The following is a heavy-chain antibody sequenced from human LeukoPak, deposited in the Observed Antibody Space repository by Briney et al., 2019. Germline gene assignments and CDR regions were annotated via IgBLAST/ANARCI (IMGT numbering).Heavy chain of an antibody. CDR2: ISAYNGNT. CDR3: ASAFLGAQSYFDY. Sequence: ASVKVSCKASGYTFTSYGISWVRQAPGQGLEWMGWISAYNGNTNYAQKLQGRVTMTTDTSTSTVYMELSSLRSEDTAVYYCASAFLGAQSYFDYWGQGTLVTVSS. D-gene: IGHD2/OR15-2a*01. J-gene: IGHJ4*02. CDR1: GYTFTSYG. V-gene: IGHV1-18*01.